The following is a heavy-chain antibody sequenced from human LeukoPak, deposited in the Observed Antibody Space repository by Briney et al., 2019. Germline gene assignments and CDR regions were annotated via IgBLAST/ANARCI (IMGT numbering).Heavy chain of an antibody. CDR1: GYPFSTYG. Sequence: GGSVKVSCKASGYPFSTYGISWLRQAPGQGLEWMGWISAYNGNTKYAEKVQDRVTLTTDTSMTTAYMELRSLTSDDTAVYYCARDRSGSGYFRYWGQGTLLTVSS. V-gene: IGHV1-18*01. J-gene: IGHJ4*02. CDR2: ISAYNGNT. CDR3: ARDRSGSGYFRY. D-gene: IGHD6-19*01.